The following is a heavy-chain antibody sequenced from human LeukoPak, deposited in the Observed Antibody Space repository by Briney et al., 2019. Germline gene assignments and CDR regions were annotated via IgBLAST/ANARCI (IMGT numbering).Heavy chain of an antibody. Sequence: GGSLRLSCAASGFTFINYGMSWVRPAPGKGLEWVSGISGSGDSTFYADSVKGRFTISRDNYKNTRYLQMNSLRAEDTAVYYCAKTYYSSRAHYYYYYYMDVWGKGTTVTICS. J-gene: IGHJ6*03. CDR2: ISGSGDST. CDR3: AKTYYSSRAHYYYYYYMDV. D-gene: IGHD3-10*01. CDR1: GFTFINYG. V-gene: IGHV3-23*01.